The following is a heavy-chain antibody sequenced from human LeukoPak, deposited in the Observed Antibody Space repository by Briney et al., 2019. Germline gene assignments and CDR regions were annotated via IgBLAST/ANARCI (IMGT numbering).Heavy chain of an antibody. CDR2: INPNSGGT. CDR3: ARDRADIVVVPAAMPKDAFDI. V-gene: IGHV1-2*02. CDR1: GYTFTGYY. J-gene: IGHJ3*02. D-gene: IGHD2-2*01. Sequence: ASVKVSCKASGYTFTGYYMHWVRQAPGQGLEWMGWINPNSGGTNYAQKFQGRVTITADKSTSTAYMELSSLRSEDTAVYYRARDRADIVVVPAAMPKDAFDIWGQGTMVTVSS.